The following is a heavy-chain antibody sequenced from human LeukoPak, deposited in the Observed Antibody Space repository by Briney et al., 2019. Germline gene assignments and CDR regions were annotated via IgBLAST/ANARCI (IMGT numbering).Heavy chain of an antibody. D-gene: IGHD3-22*01. CDR3: AQTHYYDSSGLDY. CDR1: GGTFSSYA. CDR2: IIPILGIA. Sequence: ASVKVSCKASGGTFSSYAISWVRQAPGQGLEWMGRIIPILGIANYAQKFQDRVTITADKSTGTAYMELNSLRSEDTAVYYCAQTHYYDSSGLDYWGQGTLVTVSS. V-gene: IGHV1-69*04. J-gene: IGHJ4*02.